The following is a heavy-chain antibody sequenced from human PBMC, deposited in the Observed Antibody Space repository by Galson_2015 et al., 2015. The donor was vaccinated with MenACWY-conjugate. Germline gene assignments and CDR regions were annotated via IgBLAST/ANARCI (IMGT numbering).Heavy chain of an antibody. CDR1: GYTFTTYW. CDR3: TRPPPGGRGMDV. V-gene: IGHV5-51*01. Sequence: QSGAEVKKPGESLQISCKGSGYTFTTYWIGWVRQMPGKGLEWMGFISPGDSYTRYNPAFQGQVTISADQSISPAYLQWNSLQASDTAMYYCTRPPPGGRGMDVWGQGTTVTVSS. CDR2: ISPGDSYT. J-gene: IGHJ6*02. D-gene: IGHD1-26*01.